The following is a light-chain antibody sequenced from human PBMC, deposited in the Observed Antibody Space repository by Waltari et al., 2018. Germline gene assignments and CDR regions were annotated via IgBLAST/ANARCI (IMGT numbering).Light chain of an antibody. CDR1: QTVSTIA. J-gene: IGKJ4*01. V-gene: IGKV3-20*01. CDR2: STY. CDR3: QQYDGIVVT. Sequence: EIVLTQSPGTLSLSPGDRATLSCRASQTVSTIALSWDQQKPGQAPRVLIYSTYNRATGIPDRFSGSGSGTDFTLTINRLAPEDFAMYYCQQYDGIVVTFGGGTKVEI.